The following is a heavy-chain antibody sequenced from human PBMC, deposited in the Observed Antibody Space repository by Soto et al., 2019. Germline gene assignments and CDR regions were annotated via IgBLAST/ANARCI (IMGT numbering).Heavy chain of an antibody. CDR2: IIPILGIA. J-gene: IGHJ5*02. CDR1: GGTFSSYT. CDR3: ARVLLWFGELSGNWFDP. Sequence: QVPLVQSGAEVKKPGSSVKVSCKASGGTFSSYTISWVRQAPGQGLEWMGRIIPILGIANYAQKFQGRVTITADKSTSTAYMELSSLRSEDTAVYYCARVLLWFGELSGNWFDPWGQGTLVTVSS. D-gene: IGHD3-10*01. V-gene: IGHV1-69*02.